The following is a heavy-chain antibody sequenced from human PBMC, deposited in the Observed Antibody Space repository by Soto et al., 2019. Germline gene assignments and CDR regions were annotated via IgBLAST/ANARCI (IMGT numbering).Heavy chain of an antibody. Sequence: GGSLRLSCVASEFTFSKYWMHWVRQVSGKGLEWVSRINADGTSTSYADSVKGRFTISRDNAKNTLYLHVNSLRAEDTAVYYCVKVLARGVGVPRFYFDSWGQGALVTISS. CDR2: INADGTST. V-gene: IGHV3-74*01. D-gene: IGHD2-2*01. CDR1: EFTFSKYW. CDR3: VKVLARGVGVPRFYFDS. J-gene: IGHJ4*02.